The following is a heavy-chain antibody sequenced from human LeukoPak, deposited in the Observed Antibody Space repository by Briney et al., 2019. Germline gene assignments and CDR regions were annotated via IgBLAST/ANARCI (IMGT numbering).Heavy chain of an antibody. D-gene: IGHD2-15*01. CDR2: INPSGGST. Sequence: ASVKVSCKASGYTFTSYYMHWVRQAPGQGLEWMGIINPSGGSTSYAQKFQGRVTITADESTSTAYMELSSLRSEDTAVYYCARADCSGGSCYSVAFDIWGQGTMVTVSS. CDR1: GYTFTSYY. J-gene: IGHJ3*02. CDR3: ARADCSGGSCYSVAFDI. V-gene: IGHV1-46*01.